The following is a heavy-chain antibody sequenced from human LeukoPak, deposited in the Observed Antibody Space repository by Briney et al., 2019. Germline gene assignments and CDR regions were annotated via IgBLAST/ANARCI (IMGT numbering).Heavy chain of an antibody. CDR3: ARGDIIRGDYNWFDP. V-gene: IGHV4-59*12. D-gene: IGHD3-10*01. CDR1: GGSISSYY. CDR2: IYGSGST. Sequence: PSETLSLTCAVSGGSISSYYWSWIRQPPGKGLEWIGHIYGSGSTNYNPSLKSRVTLSVDTSKNQFSLKLTSVTAADTAVYYCARGDIIRGDYNWFDPWGQGILVTVSS. J-gene: IGHJ5*02.